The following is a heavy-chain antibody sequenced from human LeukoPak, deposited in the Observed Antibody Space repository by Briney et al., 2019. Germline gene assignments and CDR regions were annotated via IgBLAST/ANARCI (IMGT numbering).Heavy chain of an antibody. J-gene: IGHJ4*02. CDR3: ARDVDTAMVNFDY. V-gene: IGHV4-38-2*02. D-gene: IGHD5-18*01. CDR2: IYHSGST. CDR1: GYSISSGYY. Sequence: SETLSLTCTVSGYSISSGYYWGWIRQPPRKGLEWIGSIYHSGSTYYNPSLKSRVTISVDTSKNQFSLKLSSVTAADTAVYYCARDVDTAMVNFDYWGQGTLVTVSS.